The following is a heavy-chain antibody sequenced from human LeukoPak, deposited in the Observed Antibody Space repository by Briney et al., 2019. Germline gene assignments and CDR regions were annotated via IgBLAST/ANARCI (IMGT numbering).Heavy chain of an antibody. J-gene: IGHJ4*02. CDR2: ISDGGSAI. Sequence: PGGSLRLSCVASGFTFSNYEMTWVRQAPGKGLEWVSYISDGGSAIYYADSVKGRFTISRDNAKNLLFLQMNSLRAEDTAVYYCAREKGNDCWGQGTLVTVSS. CDR3: AREKGNDC. CDR1: GFTFSNYE. V-gene: IGHV3-48*03.